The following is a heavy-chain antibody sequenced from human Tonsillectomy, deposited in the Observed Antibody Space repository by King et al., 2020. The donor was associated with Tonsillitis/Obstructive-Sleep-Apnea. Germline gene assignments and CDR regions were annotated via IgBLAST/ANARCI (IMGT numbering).Heavy chain of an antibody. CDR1: GYTFTGYY. Sequence: QLVQSGAEVKKPGASMKVSCKASGYTFTGYYIHWVRQAPGQGLEWMGWINPNSGGTNYAQKFQGRVTMTRDTSISTAYMELSRLRSDDTAVYYCARVAYADFCTNGVCYQEVAGWFDPWGQGTLVTVSS. J-gene: IGHJ5*02. CDR3: ARVAYADFCTNGVCYQEVAGWFDP. D-gene: IGHD2-8*01. CDR2: INPNSGGT. V-gene: IGHV1-2*02.